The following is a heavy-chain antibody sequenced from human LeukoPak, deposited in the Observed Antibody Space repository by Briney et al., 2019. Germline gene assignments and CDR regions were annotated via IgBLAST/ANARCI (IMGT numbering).Heavy chain of an antibody. D-gene: IGHD6-13*01. Sequence: SETLSLTCTVSGGSISSYYWSWIRQPPGKGLEWIGYIYYSGSTNYNPSLKSRVTISVDMSKNQFSLKLSSVTAADTAVYYCAKNLGDSSSWYGDAFDIWGQGTMVTVSS. V-gene: IGHV4-59*01. J-gene: IGHJ3*02. CDR3: AKNLGDSSSWYGDAFDI. CDR2: IYYSGST. CDR1: GGSISSYY.